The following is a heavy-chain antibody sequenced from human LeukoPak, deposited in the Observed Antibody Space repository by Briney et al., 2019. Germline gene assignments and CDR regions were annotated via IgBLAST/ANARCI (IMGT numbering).Heavy chain of an antibody. CDR3: AKDHTIFGVVITYFDD. CDR1: GFTFSSYA. V-gene: IGHV3-23*01. CDR2: ISGSGGST. J-gene: IGHJ4*02. D-gene: IGHD3-3*01. Sequence: GGSLRLSCAASGFTFSSYAMSWVRQAPGKGLEWVSAISGSGGSTYYADSVKGRFTISRDNSKNTLYLQMNSLRAEDTAVYYCAKDHTIFGVVITYFDDWGQGTLVTVSS.